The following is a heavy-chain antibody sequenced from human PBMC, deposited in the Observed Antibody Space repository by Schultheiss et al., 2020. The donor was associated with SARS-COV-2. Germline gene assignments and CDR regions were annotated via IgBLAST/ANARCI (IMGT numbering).Heavy chain of an antibody. CDR3: ARSSSCCCGDAFDI. CDR2: ISYDGSNK. D-gene: IGHD6-19*01. CDR1: GFTFSSYA. J-gene: IGHJ3*02. V-gene: IGHV3-30*01. Sequence: GGSLRLSCAASGFTFSSYAMHWVRQAPGKGLEWVAVISYDGSNKYYADSLKGRFTISRDNSNNTLYLQMNSLRAEDTAVYYCARSSSCCCGDAFDIWGQGTMVTVSS.